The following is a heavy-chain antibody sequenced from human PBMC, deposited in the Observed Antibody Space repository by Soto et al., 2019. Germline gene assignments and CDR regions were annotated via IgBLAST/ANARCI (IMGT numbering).Heavy chain of an antibody. V-gene: IGHV2-26*01. CDR3: ARYYSNYEVWWFDP. CDR2: IFSNDEK. Sequence: SGPTLVNPTETLTLTCTVSGFSLSNARMGVSWIRQPPGKALEWLAHIFSNDEKSYSTSLKSRLTISKDTSKSQVVLTMTNMDPVDTATYYCARYYSNYEVWWFDPWGQGTLVTVSS. D-gene: IGHD4-4*01. CDR1: GFSLSNARMG. J-gene: IGHJ5*02.